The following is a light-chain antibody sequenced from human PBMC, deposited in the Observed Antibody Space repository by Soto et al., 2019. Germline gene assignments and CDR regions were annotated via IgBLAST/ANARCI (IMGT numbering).Light chain of an antibody. J-gene: IGKJ5*01. CDR1: QDIAAY. V-gene: IGKV1D-12*01. Sequence: DIQVTQSRSSVAAAVGDRVTITCRASQDIAAYLAWYQHKPGRAPELLIHAASSLQSGVPSRFSGSGSGTDFTLTIHSLQPEDFATSYCQQAYSFPITFGQGTRLEIK. CDR2: AAS. CDR3: QQAYSFPIT.